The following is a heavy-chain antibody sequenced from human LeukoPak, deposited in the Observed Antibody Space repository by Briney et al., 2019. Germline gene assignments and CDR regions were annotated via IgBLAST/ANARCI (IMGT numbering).Heavy chain of an antibody. D-gene: IGHD1-26*01. CDR2: IYYSGST. CDR3: ARRWELLDDAFDI. CDR1: GGSISSSSYY. Sequence: SETLSLTCTVSGGSISSSSYYWGWIRQPPGKGLEWIGSIYYSGSTYYNPSLKSRVTISVDTSKNQFSLKLSSVTAADTAVYYCARRWELLDDAFDIWGQGTIVTVSS. J-gene: IGHJ3*02. V-gene: IGHV4-39*01.